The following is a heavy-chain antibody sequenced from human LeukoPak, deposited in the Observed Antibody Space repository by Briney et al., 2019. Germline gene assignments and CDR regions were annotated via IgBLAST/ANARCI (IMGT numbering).Heavy chain of an antibody. CDR3: ARVWQDYSGVDY. CDR1: GFIFNKHA. Sequence: GGSLRLSCAASGFIFNKHAMSWVRQAPGKGLEWVSGLSGSGGSTDYADSVKGRFAISRDNAKSSLYLQMNSLRDEDTAVYYCARVWQDYSGVDYWGQGTLVTVSS. CDR2: LSGSGGST. V-gene: IGHV3-23*01. D-gene: IGHD2-21*01. J-gene: IGHJ4*02.